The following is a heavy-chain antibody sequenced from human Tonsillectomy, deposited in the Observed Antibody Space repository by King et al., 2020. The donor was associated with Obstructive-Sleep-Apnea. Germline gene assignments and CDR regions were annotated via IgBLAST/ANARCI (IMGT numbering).Heavy chain of an antibody. V-gene: IGHV4-59*01. CDR3: ARDRVVTHGLWDAFDI. Sequence: QLQESGPGLVKPSETLSLTCTVSGGSISSYYCSWIRQPPGKGLEWIGYIYYSGSTNYNPSLKSRVTISVDTSKNQFSLTLSSVTAADTAVYYCARDRVVTHGLWDAFDIWGQGTMVTVSS. J-gene: IGHJ3*02. CDR2: IYYSGST. D-gene: IGHD2-21*02. CDR1: GGSISSYY.